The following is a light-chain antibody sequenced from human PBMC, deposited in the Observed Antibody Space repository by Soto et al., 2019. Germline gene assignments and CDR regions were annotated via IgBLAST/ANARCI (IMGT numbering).Light chain of an antibody. CDR3: QQSNNWPPT. J-gene: IGKJ1*01. Sequence: EVVMTQFPATLSVSPGERATLSCRASQSVNIYLAWYQQKPGQAPRLLIFGATYRATGIPARFSGSGSGTEFNLTISSLQSEDFGVYFCQQSNNWPPTFGQGTKVDIK. V-gene: IGKV3D-15*01. CDR2: GAT. CDR1: QSVNIY.